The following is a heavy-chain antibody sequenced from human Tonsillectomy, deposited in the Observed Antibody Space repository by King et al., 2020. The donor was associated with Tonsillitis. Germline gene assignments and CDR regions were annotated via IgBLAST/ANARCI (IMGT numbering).Heavy chain of an antibody. J-gene: IGHJ3*02. CDR3: TTELFEMATIAFDI. CDR2: IKSKTDGGTT. Sequence: EVQLVESGGGLVKPGGSLRLSCAASGFTFSNAWMSWVRQAPGKGLEWVGRIKSKTDGGTTDYAAPVKGRFTISRDDSKNTLYLQMNSLKTEDTAVYYCTTELFEMATIAFDIWGQGTMVTVSS. CDR1: GFTFSNAW. V-gene: IGHV3-15*01. D-gene: IGHD5-24*01.